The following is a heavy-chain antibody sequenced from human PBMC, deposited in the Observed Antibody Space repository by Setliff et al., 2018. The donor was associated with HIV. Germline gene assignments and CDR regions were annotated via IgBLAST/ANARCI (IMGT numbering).Heavy chain of an antibody. Sequence: SETLSLTCTVSGGSISSYYWSWIRQPPGKGLEWIGYIYYSGSTNYNPSLKSRVTISVDTSKNQFSLKLSSVTAADTAVYYCARVKVVIATFYYMDVWGKGTTVTVSS. D-gene: IGHD2-21*01. CDR1: GGSISSYY. V-gene: IGHV4-59*01. J-gene: IGHJ6*03. CDR3: ARVKVVIATFYYMDV. CDR2: IYYSGST.